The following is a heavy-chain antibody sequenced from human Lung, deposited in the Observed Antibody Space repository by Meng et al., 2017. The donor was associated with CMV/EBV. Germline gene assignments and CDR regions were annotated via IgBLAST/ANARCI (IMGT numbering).Heavy chain of an antibody. CDR1: GFTFDNYE. J-gene: IGHJ6*02. CDR3: ARNTLSYYGMDL. Sequence: SXKISXAASGFTFDNYEMNWVRQAPGKGLEWISYINKNGFNIEYADSVKGRFTISRDNAKNSLFLQLDSLRADDTAVYYCARNTLSYYGMDLWGQGTTVPVPS. CDR2: INKNGFNI. D-gene: IGHD1/OR15-1a*01. V-gene: IGHV3-48*03.